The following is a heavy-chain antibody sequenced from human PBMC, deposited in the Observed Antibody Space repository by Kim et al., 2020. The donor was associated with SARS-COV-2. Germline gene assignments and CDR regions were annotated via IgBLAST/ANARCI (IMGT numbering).Heavy chain of an antibody. J-gene: IGHJ4*02. CDR3: AKWVLRYFDPPDY. D-gene: IGHD3-9*01. Sequence: YADSVKGRFTISRDNSKKPLYLQLNSLRAEDTAVYYCAKWVLRYFDPPDYWGQGTLVTVSS. V-gene: IGHV3-23*01.